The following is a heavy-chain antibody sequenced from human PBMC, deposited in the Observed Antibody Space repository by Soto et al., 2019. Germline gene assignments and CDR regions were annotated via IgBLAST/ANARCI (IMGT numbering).Heavy chain of an antibody. CDR2: IEPSDSQT. J-gene: IGHJ6*02. Sequence: GGSPNVSRKGSGYSFAGYWITSGLQEPGKGREWMWRIEPSDSQTYSSPSYQGHVTISADKSISTGYLPWSSLKASVPAMYYCARLPGIAVAGTFGFYYYGMDVWGQGTPVTV. CDR1: GYSFAGYW. V-gene: IGHV5-10-1*01. CDR3: ARLPGIAVAGTFGFYYYGMDV. D-gene: IGHD6-19*01.